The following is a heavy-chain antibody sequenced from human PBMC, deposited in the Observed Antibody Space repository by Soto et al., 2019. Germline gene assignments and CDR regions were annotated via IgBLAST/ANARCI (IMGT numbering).Heavy chain of an antibody. V-gene: IGHV3-30-3*01. D-gene: IGHD2-8*01. J-gene: IGHJ4*02. Sequence: GGSLRLSCAVSGFTFSSFAMSWVRQAPGKGLEWVAATSYDGSNKYYADSVKGRFIISRDNSKNTLDLLLNTLRAEDTAVYYCAGVYYGGNSVNNYWGQGTPVTVSS. CDR2: TSYDGSNK. CDR3: AGVYYGGNSVNNY. CDR1: GFTFSSFA.